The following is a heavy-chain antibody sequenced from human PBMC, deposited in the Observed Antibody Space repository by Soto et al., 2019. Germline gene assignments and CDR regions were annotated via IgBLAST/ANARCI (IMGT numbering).Heavy chain of an antibody. D-gene: IGHD5-18*01. Sequence: HPGGSLGLSCAASGLTFSSYGVSWVRKATGKGLEWVANIKQDGSEEYYVDYVKGRFTISRDNAKNSLYLQINTLRVEDTAVYYCAGLDTAMIKTAGYWGRGTLVTVSS. CDR1: GLTFSSYG. J-gene: IGHJ4*02. CDR3: AGLDTAMIKTAGY. CDR2: IKQDGSEE. V-gene: IGHV3-7*02.